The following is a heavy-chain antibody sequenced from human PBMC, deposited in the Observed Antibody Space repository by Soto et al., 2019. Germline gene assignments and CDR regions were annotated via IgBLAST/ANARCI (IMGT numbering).Heavy chain of an antibody. V-gene: IGHV3-7*01. D-gene: IGHD5-18*01. CDR1: GFSLSSYW. Sequence: EVQLVESGGGLVQPGGSLRLSCDASGFSLSSYWMTWVRQAPGKRLEWVANIKQDGSEKHHADSVKGRFTISRDNAKNSLYLQMNSLRADETAVYYCVRDDGYFGHHFEYWGQGTLVTVSS. CDR2: IKQDGSEK. CDR3: VRDDGYFGHHFEY. J-gene: IGHJ4*02.